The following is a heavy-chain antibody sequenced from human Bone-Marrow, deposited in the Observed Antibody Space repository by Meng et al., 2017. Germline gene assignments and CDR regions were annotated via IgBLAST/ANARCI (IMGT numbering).Heavy chain of an antibody. Sequence: GESLKISCAASGFTFSSYSMNWVRQPPGKGLEWVSSISSSSSYIYYADSVKGRFTISRDNAKNSLYLQMDSLRAEDTAVYYCERDDSSGYFGYWGQGTLVTVSS. CDR3: ERDDSSGYFGY. V-gene: IGHV3-21*01. CDR1: GFTFSSYS. CDR2: ISSSSSYI. J-gene: IGHJ4*02. D-gene: IGHD3-22*01.